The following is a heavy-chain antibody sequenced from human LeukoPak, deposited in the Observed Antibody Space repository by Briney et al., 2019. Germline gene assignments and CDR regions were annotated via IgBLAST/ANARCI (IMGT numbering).Heavy chain of an antibody. CDR2: IYYSDNT. V-gene: IGHV3-66*03. J-gene: IGHJ4*02. Sequence: GGSLRLSCAASGFTVRTKYMSWVRQAPGKGLEWVSVIYYSDNTDYADSVKGRFTISRDNSKNTLYLQMNSLRGEDTAVYYCAKDRCSSSSCYVVDYWGQGTLVTVSS. D-gene: IGHD2-2*01. CDR1: GFTVRTKY. CDR3: AKDRCSSSSCYVVDY.